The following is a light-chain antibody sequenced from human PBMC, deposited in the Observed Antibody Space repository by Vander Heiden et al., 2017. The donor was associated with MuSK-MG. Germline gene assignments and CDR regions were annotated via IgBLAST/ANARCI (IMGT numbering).Light chain of an antibody. J-gene: IGLJ1*01. CDR3: CSYASSSTPLYV. V-gene: IGLV2-14*03. Sequence: QSSLTPPASVSGSPGQSITISCTGTSSDVGGYAYVSWYQKHPGKAPTLIIFDVSTRPSGVSHRFSGSKSGNTASLAIYGLQPEDEADYYCCSYASSSTPLYVFGSGTKVTVL. CDR1: SSDVGGYAY. CDR2: DVS.